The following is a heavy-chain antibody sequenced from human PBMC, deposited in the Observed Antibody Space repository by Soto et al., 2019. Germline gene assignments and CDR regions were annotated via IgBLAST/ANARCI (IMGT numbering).Heavy chain of an antibody. D-gene: IGHD3-3*01. CDR3: ARDYRITIFGVVIGARGWFDP. CDR2: IKQDGSEK. J-gene: IGHJ5*02. V-gene: IGHV3-7*01. Sequence: EVQLVESGGGLVQPGGSLRLSCAASGFTFSSYWMSWVRQAPGKGLEWVANIKQDGSEKYYVDSVKGRFTISRDNAKNSLYLQMNSLRAEDTAVYYCARDYRITIFGVVIGARGWFDPWGQGTLVTVSS. CDR1: GFTFSSYW.